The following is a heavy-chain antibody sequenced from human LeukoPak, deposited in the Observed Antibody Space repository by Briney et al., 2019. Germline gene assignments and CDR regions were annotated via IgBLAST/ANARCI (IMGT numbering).Heavy chain of an antibody. J-gene: IGHJ5*02. Sequence: TSETLSLTCTVSGGSISSSSYYWGWIRQPPGKGLEWIGSSYYSGSTYYNPSLKSRVTISVDTSKNLFSLKLSSVTAADTAVYYCARVMTTVTNNWFDPWGQGTLVTVSS. D-gene: IGHD4-17*01. CDR3: ARVMTTVTNNWFDP. V-gene: IGHV4-39*07. CDR1: GGSISSSSYY. CDR2: SYYSGST.